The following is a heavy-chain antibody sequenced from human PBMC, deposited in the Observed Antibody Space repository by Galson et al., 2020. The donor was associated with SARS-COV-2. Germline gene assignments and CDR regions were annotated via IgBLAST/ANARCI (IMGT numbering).Heavy chain of an antibody. V-gene: IGHV3-23*01. CDR2: ISGSGGST. CDR1: GFTFTIYA. D-gene: IGHD2-15*01. Sequence: GGSLRLSCAASGFTFTIYAMSWVRQAPGKGLEWVSAISGSGGSTYYADSVQGRFTISRDNSRNTLYLQMNSLRAEDTAVYYCAKVGGGSSYYYFDYWGQGTLVTVSS. CDR3: AKVGGGSSYYYFDY. J-gene: IGHJ4*02.